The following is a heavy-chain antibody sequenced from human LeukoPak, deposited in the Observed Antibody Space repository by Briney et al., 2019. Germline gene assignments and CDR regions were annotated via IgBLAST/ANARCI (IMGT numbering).Heavy chain of an antibody. Sequence: PGRSLRLSCEASGFTFSSYAMHWVRQAPGKGLEWVAVISYDGSNKYYADYVKGRFTISRDNSKNTLYLQMNSLRAEDTAVYYCARDRRYYYGSGSYWDYWGQRTLVTVSS. CDR2: ISYDGSNK. J-gene: IGHJ4*02. D-gene: IGHD3-10*01. CDR1: GFTFSSYA. V-gene: IGHV3-30*04. CDR3: ARDRRYYYGSGSYWDY.